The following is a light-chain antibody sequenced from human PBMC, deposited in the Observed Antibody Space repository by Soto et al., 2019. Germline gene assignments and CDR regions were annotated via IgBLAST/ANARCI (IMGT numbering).Light chain of an antibody. CDR2: YDD. V-gene: IGLV1-36*01. Sequence: QSVLTQPPSVSEAPRQRVTISCSGRRSNIGDNAVNWYQQVPGKAPNLLIYYDDLLPSGVSDRFSGSKSGTSASLAISGLQSDDEADYYCSAWDDSLNAYVFGTGTKLTVL. CDR3: SAWDDSLNAYV. J-gene: IGLJ1*01. CDR1: RSNIGDNA.